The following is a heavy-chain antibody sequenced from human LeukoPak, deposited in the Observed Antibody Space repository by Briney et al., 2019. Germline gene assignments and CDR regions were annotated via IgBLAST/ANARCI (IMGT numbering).Heavy chain of an antibody. D-gene: IGHD6-19*01. V-gene: IGHV4-59*08. Sequence: SETLSLTCTVSGGSISSYYWSWIREPPGKGLEWIGYISYSGSTSYNPSLKSRVSISVDTTKNQFSLKLNSVTAADTAVYFCARHGSGAYDYWGQGTLVTVSS. CDR2: ISYSGST. J-gene: IGHJ4*02. CDR3: ARHGSGAYDY. CDR1: GGSISSYY.